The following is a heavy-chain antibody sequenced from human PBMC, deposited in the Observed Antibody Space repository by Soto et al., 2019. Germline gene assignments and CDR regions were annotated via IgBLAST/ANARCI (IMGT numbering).Heavy chain of an antibody. CDR1: GFSLTTNGMC. J-gene: IGHJ5*02. CDR3: AQIPCGNYYTENFFDP. V-gene: IGHV2-70*01. Sequence: SGPTLVNPTQTLTLTCTFSGFSLTTNGMCLSWIRQPPGKALEWLALIDWDDNTYYGTSLNNRLTLSKDTSKNQVVLLVRHMGPVDTATYYCAQIPCGNYYTENFFDPWGQGIPVTVSS. CDR2: IDWDDNT. D-gene: IGHD3-22*01.